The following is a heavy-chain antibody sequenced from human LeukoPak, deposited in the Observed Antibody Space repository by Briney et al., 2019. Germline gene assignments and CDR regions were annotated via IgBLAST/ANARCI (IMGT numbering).Heavy chain of an antibody. D-gene: IGHD2-21*02. CDR3: VRRAGDWAVNWVDP. CDR1: GGSITSTTYY. V-gene: IGHV4-39*02. Sequence: SGTLSLTCTVSGGSITSTTYYWPWFRQPPGKGLEWIGCLYYDGRTFYSPSLKSRVTISGDTAKNHLSLKLNSMTAADTAVYYCVRRAGDWAVNWVDPWGQGILVTVSS. J-gene: IGHJ5*02. CDR2: LYYDGRT.